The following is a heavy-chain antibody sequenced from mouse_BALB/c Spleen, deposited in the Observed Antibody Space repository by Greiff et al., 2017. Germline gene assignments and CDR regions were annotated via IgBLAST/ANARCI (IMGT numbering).Heavy chain of an antibody. CDR1: GYTFTSYV. CDR3: ARRDYYGNLYAMDY. Sequence: EVKLMESGPELVKPGASVKMSCKASGYTFTSYVMHWVKQKPGQGLEWIGYINPYNDGTKYNEKFKGKATLTSDKSSSTAYMELSSLTSEDSAVYYCARRDYYGNLYAMDYWGQGTSVTVSS. V-gene: IGHV1-14*01. CDR2: INPYNDGT. J-gene: IGHJ4*01. D-gene: IGHD2-1*01.